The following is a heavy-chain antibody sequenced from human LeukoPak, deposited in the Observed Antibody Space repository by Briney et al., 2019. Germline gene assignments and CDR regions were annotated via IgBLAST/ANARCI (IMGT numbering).Heavy chain of an antibody. V-gene: IGHV3-23*01. J-gene: IGHJ5*01. CDR1: GFTFYMYA. CDR3: AKDRPNFHENSGHYYRRDGDS. Sequence: PGGSLTLSCQASGFTFYMYAMSWVRQAPGKGLEWVASMCGTAGCTFYPDSVKGRFTISRDNSKNVLYLRMNGLTAEDTAIYYCAKDRPNFHENSGHYYRRDGDSWGQGTRVTVSS. CDR2: MCGTAGCT. D-gene: IGHD3-22*01.